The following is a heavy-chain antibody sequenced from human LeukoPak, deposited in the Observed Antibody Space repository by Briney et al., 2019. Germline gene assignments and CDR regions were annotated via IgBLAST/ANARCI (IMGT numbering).Heavy chain of an antibody. J-gene: IGHJ4*02. D-gene: IGHD5-18*01. CDR2: INPNSGGT. Sequence: GASVKVSRKASGYTFTGYYMHWVRQAPGQGLEWMGWINPNSGGTNYAQKFQGRVTMTRDTSISTAYMELSRLRSDDTAVYYCARVTIQLWLAFDYWGQGTLVTVSS. CDR3: ARVTIQLWLAFDY. CDR1: GYTFTGYY. V-gene: IGHV1-2*02.